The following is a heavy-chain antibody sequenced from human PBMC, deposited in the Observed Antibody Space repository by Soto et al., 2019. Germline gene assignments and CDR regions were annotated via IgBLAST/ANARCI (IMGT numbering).Heavy chain of an antibody. Sequence: GGSLRLSCAASGFTFSSYWMSWVRQAPGKGLEWVANIKQDGSEKYYVDSVKGRFTISRDNAKNSLYLQMNSLRAEDTAVYYCAREPNPIAVAAEGGFDYWGQGTLVTVSS. V-gene: IGHV3-7*05. CDR2: IKQDGSEK. CDR1: GFTFSSYW. J-gene: IGHJ4*02. CDR3: AREPNPIAVAAEGGFDY. D-gene: IGHD6-19*01.